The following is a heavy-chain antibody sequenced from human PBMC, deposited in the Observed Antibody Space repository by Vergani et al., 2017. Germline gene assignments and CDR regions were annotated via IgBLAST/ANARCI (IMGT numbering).Heavy chain of an antibody. J-gene: IGHJ4*02. CDR2: ISSSSSTI. Sequence: EVQLVESGGGLVQPGGSLRLSCAASGFTFSSYSMNWVRQAPGKGLEWVSYISSSSSTIYYADSVKGRFTISRDNAKNSLYLQMNSLRAEDTAVYYCARDRHRIRGYFDYWGQGTLVTVSS. V-gene: IGHV3-48*04. CDR1: GFTFSSYS. D-gene: IGHD2/OR15-2a*01. CDR3: ARDRHRIRGYFDY.